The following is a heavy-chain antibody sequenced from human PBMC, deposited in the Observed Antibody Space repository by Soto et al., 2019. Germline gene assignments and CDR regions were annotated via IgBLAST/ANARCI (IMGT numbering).Heavy chain of an antibody. Sequence: PSETLSLTCAASGGPISSSNLWSWVRQPPGKGLEWIGEIYHSGSTNNNPSLKSRVTISVDKSKNQFSLKLSSVTAADTAVYYCTTPSMYYYYGMDVWGQGTTVTVSS. CDR3: TTPSMYYYYGMDV. CDR2: IYHSGST. J-gene: IGHJ6*02. V-gene: IGHV4-4*02. D-gene: IGHD4-17*01. CDR1: GGPISSSNL.